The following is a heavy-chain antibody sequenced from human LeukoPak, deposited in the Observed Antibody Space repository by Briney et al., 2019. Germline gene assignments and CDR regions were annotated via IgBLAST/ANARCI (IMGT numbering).Heavy chain of an antibody. CDR2: ISYDGSNK. D-gene: IGHD5-12*01. Sequence: PGGSLRLSCAASGFTFSSYAMHWVRQAPGKGLEWVAVISYDGSNKYYADSVKGRFTISRDNSKNTLYLQTNSLRAEDTAVYYCARGYSGYDYTFDYWGQGTLVTVSS. CDR3: ARGYSGYDYTFDY. J-gene: IGHJ4*02. CDR1: GFTFSSYA. V-gene: IGHV3-30-3*01.